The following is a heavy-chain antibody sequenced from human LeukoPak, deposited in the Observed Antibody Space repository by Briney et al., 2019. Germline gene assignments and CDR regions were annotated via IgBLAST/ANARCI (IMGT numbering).Heavy chain of an antibody. J-gene: IGHJ4*02. CDR3: TTVSSYIRGLAGFDS. CDR1: GFTFSDAW. CDR2: IQRKTDGGTT. V-gene: IGHV3-15*01. Sequence: PGGSLRLSCAASGFTFSDAWMSWVRQSPGKGLEWVGRIQRKTDGGTTDYGACVKGGFSISRDDSKDTLYLQMNSLRTEDTAVYYCTTVSSYIRGLAGFDSWGQGTLVTVSS. D-gene: IGHD6-19*01.